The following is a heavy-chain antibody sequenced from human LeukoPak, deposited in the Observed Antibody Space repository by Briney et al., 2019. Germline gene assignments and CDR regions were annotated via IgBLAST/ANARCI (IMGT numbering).Heavy chain of an antibody. Sequence: SVKVSCKASGGTFSSYAISWVRQAPGQGLEWMGRIIPILGIANYAQKFQGRVTITADKSTSTAYMELSSLRSEDTAVYYCARDGSNYNGGYWGQGTLVTVSS. V-gene: IGHV1-69*04. CDR2: IIPILGIA. CDR1: GGTFSSYA. CDR3: ARDGSNYNGGY. D-gene: IGHD3-10*01. J-gene: IGHJ4*02.